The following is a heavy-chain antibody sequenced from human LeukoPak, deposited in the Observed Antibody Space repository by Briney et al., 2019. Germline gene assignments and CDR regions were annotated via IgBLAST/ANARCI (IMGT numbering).Heavy chain of an antibody. CDR3: AKPSERHTVTTDY. J-gene: IGHJ4*02. D-gene: IGHD4-17*01. V-gene: IGHV3-23*01. CDR2: ISGSGGST. Sequence: GGSLRLSCAASGFTVSSNYMSWVRQAPGKGLEWVSAISGSGGSTYYADSVKGRFTISRDNSKNTLYLQMNSLRAEDTAVYYCAKPSERHTVTTDYWGQGTLVTVSS. CDR1: GFTVSSNY.